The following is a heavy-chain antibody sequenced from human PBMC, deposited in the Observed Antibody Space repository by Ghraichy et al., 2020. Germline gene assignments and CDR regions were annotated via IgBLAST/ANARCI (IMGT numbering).Heavy chain of an antibody. CDR2: IIPIFGTA. Sequence: SVKVSCKASGGTFSSYAVSWVRQAPGQGLEWMGGIIPIFGTANYAQKFQDRVTITADESTSTAYMELSSLRSEDTAVYYCARTDYDILTGYRRHPYYYYYGMDVWGQGTTVTVSS. CDR3: ARTDYDILTGYRRHPYYYYYGMDV. V-gene: IGHV1-69*13. J-gene: IGHJ6*02. D-gene: IGHD3-9*01. CDR1: GGTFSSYA.